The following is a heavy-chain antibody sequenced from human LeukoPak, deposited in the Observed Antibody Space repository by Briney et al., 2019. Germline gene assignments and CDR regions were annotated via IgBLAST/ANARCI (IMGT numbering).Heavy chain of an antibody. CDR3: ARVRTSPPRLDDIVGPMDV. Sequence: GGSLRLSCAASGFTFSSYAMHWVRQAPGKGLEWVAVISYDGSNKYYAGSVKGRFTISRDNSKNTLYLQMNSLRAEDTAVYYCARVRTSPPRLDDIVGPMDVWGQGTTVTVSS. V-gene: IGHV3-30*04. D-gene: IGHD5-12*01. CDR2: ISYDGSNK. CDR1: GFTFSSYA. J-gene: IGHJ6*02.